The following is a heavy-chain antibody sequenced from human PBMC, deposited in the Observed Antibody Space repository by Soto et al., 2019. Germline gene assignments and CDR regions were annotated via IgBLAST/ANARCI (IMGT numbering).Heavy chain of an antibody. D-gene: IGHD3-10*01. CDR3: ARGRYYGSGFNYYYYYMDV. J-gene: IGHJ6*03. V-gene: IGHV3-64*01. Sequence: GSLRLSCAASGFTFSSYAMHWVRQAPGKGLEYVSAISSNGGSTYYANSVKGRFTISRDNSKNTLYLQMGSLRAEDMAVYYCARGRYYGSGFNYYYYYMDVWGKGTTVTVSS. CDR2: ISSNGGST. CDR1: GFTFSSYA.